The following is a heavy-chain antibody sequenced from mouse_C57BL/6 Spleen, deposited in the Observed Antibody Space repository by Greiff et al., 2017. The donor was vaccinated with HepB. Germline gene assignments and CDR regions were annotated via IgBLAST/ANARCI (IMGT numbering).Heavy chain of an antibody. CDR1: GFSLTSYG. CDR2: IWSGGST. V-gene: IGHV2-2*01. J-gene: IGHJ4*01. CDR3: ARNVGGNYDAMDY. D-gene: IGHD2-1*01. Sequence: VQRVESGPGLVQPSQSLSITCTVSGFSLTSYGVHWVRQSPGKGLEWLGVIWSGGSTDYNAAFISRLSISKDNSKSQVFFKMNSLQADDTAIYYCARNVGGNYDAMDYWGQGTSVTVSS.